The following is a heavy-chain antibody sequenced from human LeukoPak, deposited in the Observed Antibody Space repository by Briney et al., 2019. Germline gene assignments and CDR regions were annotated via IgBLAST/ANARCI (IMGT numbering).Heavy chain of an antibody. CDR3: AGRGLSTRWTFDY. CDR2: IHTSGST. V-gene: IGHV4-4*07. CDR1: GGSISTYY. J-gene: IGHJ4*01. D-gene: IGHD6-19*01. Sequence: SETLSLTCSVSGGSISTYYWSWIRQPAGKGLEWIAQIHTSGSTNFNPSLKSRVSISMDTPNNQFSLMITSVTAADTAIYYCAGRGLSTRWTFDYWGHGTLVTVSS.